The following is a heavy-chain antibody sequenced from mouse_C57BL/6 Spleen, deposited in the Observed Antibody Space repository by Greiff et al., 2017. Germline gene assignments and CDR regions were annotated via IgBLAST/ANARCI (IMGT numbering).Heavy chain of an antibody. CDR2: INPGSGGT. J-gene: IGHJ3*01. Sequence: QVQLQQSGAELVRPGTSVKVSCKASGYAFTNYLIEWVKQRPGQGLEWIGVINPGSGGTNYNEKFKCKATLTADKSSSTAYMQLSSLTSEDSAVYFCARGGYYGNSFAYWGQGTLVTVSA. CDR3: ARGGYYGNSFAY. D-gene: IGHD2-1*01. V-gene: IGHV1-54*01. CDR1: GYAFTNYL.